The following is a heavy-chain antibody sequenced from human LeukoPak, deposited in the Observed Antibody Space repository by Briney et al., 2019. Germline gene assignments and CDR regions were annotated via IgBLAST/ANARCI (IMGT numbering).Heavy chain of an antibody. D-gene: IGHD6-13*01. Sequence: GGSLRLSCAASGFTFSSYSMNWVRQAPGKGLEWVSSISSSSSYIYYADSVKGRFTISRDNSKNTVYLQMNSLRAEGTALYYCAKGEGSNWSGVCDYWGQGTLVTVSS. CDR2: ISSSSSYI. J-gene: IGHJ4*02. CDR3: AKGEGSNWSGVCDY. CDR1: GFTFSSYS. V-gene: IGHV3-21*01.